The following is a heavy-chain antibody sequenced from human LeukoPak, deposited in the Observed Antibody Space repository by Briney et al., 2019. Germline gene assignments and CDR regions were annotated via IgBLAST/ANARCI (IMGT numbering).Heavy chain of an antibody. CDR3: ARQGNYYSGGPFEY. D-gene: IGHD1-26*01. CDR2: IYYSGST. V-gene: IGHV4-39*01. Sequence: PSETLSLTCSVSGGSVSSSSNYWGWIRQPPGKGLEWIGSIYYSGSTYYNPSLKSRVTISVDTSKNQFSLKLSSVTAADTAVYYCARQGNYYSGGPFEYGGQGTLVSVFS. CDR1: GGSVSSSSNY. J-gene: IGHJ4*02.